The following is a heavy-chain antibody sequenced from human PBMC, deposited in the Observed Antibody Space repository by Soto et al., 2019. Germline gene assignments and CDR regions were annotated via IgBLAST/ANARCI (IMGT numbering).Heavy chain of an antibody. D-gene: IGHD3-10*01. CDR3: ARHSIWFGELSVAFDI. CDR2: IYYSGST. CDR1: GGSISSSSYY. V-gene: IGHV4-39*01. Sequence: QLQLQESGPGLVKPSETLSLTCTVSGGSISSSSYYWGWIRQPPGKGLEWIGSIYYSGSTYYNPSLKSRVTTSVDTSKNQFSLKLSSVTAADTAVYYCARHSIWFGELSVAFDIWGQGTMVTVSS. J-gene: IGHJ3*02.